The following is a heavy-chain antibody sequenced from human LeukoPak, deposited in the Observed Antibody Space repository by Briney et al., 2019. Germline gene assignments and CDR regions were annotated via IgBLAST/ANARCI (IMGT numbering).Heavy chain of an antibody. CDR2: ISGSGGST. CDR1: GISVSNDY. CDR3: AKGPKYYYDSSGYTVGDY. V-gene: IGHV3-23*01. Sequence: GGSLRLSCAASGISVSNDYMSWVRQAPGKGLEWVSAISGSGGSTYYADSVKGRFTISRDNSKNTLYLQMNSLRAEDTAVYYCAKGPKYYYDSSGYTVGDYWGQGTLVTVSS. J-gene: IGHJ4*02. D-gene: IGHD3-22*01.